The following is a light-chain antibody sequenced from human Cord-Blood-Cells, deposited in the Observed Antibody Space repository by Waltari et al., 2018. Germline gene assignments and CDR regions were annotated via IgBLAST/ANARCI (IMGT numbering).Light chain of an antibody. Sequence: EIVMTQSPATLAVSPGERATLSCRASHSVSSNLAWYQQKPGQAPRLLIYGASTTAPGTPARLSGSGSGTESTLPTSSLHSKDFAVYYCQQYNNWPYSFGQGTKLEIK. V-gene: IGKV3D-15*01. CDR2: GAS. J-gene: IGKJ2*03. CDR3: QQYNNWPYS. CDR1: HSVSSN.